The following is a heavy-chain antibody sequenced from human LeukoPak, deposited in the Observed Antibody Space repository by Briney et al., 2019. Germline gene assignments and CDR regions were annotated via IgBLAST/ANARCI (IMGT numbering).Heavy chain of an antibody. CDR1: GFTFSSYA. V-gene: IGHV3-30*04. Sequence: GRSLRLSCAASGFTFSSYAMHWVRQAPGKGLGWVAVISYDGSNKYYADSVKGRFTISRDNSKNTLYLQMNSLRAEDTAVYYCARDLRAPDSSGYHDWFDPWGQGTLVTVSS. J-gene: IGHJ5*02. CDR2: ISYDGSNK. CDR3: ARDLRAPDSSGYHDWFDP. D-gene: IGHD3-22*01.